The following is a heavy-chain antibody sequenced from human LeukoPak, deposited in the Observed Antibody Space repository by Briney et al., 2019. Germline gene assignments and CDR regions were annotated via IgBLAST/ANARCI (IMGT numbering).Heavy chain of an antibody. D-gene: IGHD3-22*01. Sequence: GGSLRLSCAASGFTFSSYSMNWVRQAPGKGLEWVSCISSSSSTIYYADSVKGRFTISRDNAKNSLYLQMNSLRAEDTAVYYCARDAYDSSGYYRWFDPWGQGTLVTVSS. V-gene: IGHV3-48*04. CDR2: ISSSSSTI. J-gene: IGHJ5*02. CDR1: GFTFSSYS. CDR3: ARDAYDSSGYYRWFDP.